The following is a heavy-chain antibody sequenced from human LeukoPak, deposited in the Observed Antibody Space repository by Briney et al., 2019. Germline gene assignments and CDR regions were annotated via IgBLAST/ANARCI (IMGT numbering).Heavy chain of an antibody. Sequence: GGSLRLSCAASGFTFSDYYMSWIRQAPGKGLEWVSYISSSGSTIYYADSVKGRFTISRDNAKNSLYLQMNSLRAEDTAVYYCARDFRLDIVVVPAAIGYWGQGTLVTVSS. CDR2: ISSSGSTI. D-gene: IGHD2-2*03. J-gene: IGHJ4*02. CDR3: ARDFRLDIVVVPAAIGY. CDR1: GFTFSDYY. V-gene: IGHV3-11*04.